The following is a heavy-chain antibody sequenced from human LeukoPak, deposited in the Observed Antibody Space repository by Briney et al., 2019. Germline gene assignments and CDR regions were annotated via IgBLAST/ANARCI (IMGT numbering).Heavy chain of an antibody. CDR2: INAGNGNT. CDR3: ARGSGGSPRGAFDI. Sequence: GASVEVSCKASGYTFTSYAMHWVRQAPGQRLEWMGWINAGNGNTKYSQKFQGRVTITMDTSASTAYMELSSLRSEDTAVYYCARGSGGSPRGAFDIWGQGTMVTVSS. J-gene: IGHJ3*02. D-gene: IGHD1-26*01. V-gene: IGHV1-3*01. CDR1: GYTFTSYA.